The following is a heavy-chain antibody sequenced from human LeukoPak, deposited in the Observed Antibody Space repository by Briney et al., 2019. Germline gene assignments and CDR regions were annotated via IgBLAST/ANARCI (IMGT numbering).Heavy chain of an antibody. V-gene: IGHV3-23*01. CDR1: RFTFSNYA. CDR3: AKAPLERCNGATCYPLDS. CDR2: ITANGAST. J-gene: IGHJ4*02. D-gene: IGHD2-15*01. Sequence: AGGSLRLSRAASRFTFSNYAMSWVRQAPGKGLEWVSVITANGASTYYPDSVRGRLTISRDNSRNTLYLQMNNLRAEDTAIYYCAKAPLERCNGATCYPLDSWGQGTLVTVSS.